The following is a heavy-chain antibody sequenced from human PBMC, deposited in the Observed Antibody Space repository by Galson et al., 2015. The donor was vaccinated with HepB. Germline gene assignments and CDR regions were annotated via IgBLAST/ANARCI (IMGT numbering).Heavy chain of an antibody. CDR2: IYYSGST. CDR1: GGSISSSSYY. CDR3: ARHGPPTVTTEFDY. J-gene: IGHJ4*02. D-gene: IGHD4-17*01. Sequence: ETLSLTCTVSGGSISSSSYYWGWIRQPPGKGLEWIGSIYYSGSTYYNPSLKSRVTISVDTSKNQFSLKLSSVTAADTAVYYCARHGPPTVTTEFDYWGQGTLVTVSS. V-gene: IGHV4-39*01.